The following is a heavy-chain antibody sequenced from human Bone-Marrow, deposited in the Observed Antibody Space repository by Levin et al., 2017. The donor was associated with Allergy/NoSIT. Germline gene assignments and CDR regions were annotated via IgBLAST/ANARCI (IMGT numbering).Heavy chain of an antibody. Sequence: LSGGSLRLSCAASGFNFNTYTMNWVRQAPGKGLEWVSTIIGGDDATYYADSVKGRFTISRDTSKSTLLLQMVSLRADDTALYYCSTGDWSWGQGTLVIVSS. CDR1: GFNFNTYT. J-gene: IGHJ5*02. V-gene: IGHV3-23*01. CDR2: IIGGDDAT. D-gene: IGHD3-9*01. CDR3: STGDWS.